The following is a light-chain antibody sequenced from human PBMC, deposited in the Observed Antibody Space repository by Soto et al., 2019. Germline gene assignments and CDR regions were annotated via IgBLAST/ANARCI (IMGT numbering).Light chain of an antibody. CDR2: AAS. Sequence: DIQMTQSPSTLSASVGDRVTITCRASQTISKFLSWYQQKPGKAPKLLIYAASTLQDGVPSRFSGSGSGTEFTLTISSLQPEDFATYYCQLINSFFGGGTRVEI. CDR3: QLINSF. V-gene: IGKV1-9*01. J-gene: IGKJ4*01. CDR1: QTISKF.